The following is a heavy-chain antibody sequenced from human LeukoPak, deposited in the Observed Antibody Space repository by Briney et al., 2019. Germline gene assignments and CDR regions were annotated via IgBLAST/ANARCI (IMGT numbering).Heavy chain of an antibody. CDR1: GGSISSGTYY. Sequence: SQTLSLTCTVSGGSISSGTYYWSWIRQPAGKGLEWIGRIYTSGSTNYNPSLKSRVTISVDTSKNQFSLKLSSVTAADTAVYYCARRATKDYDFWSGYYAWFDPWGQGTLVTVSS. CDR2: IYTSGST. D-gene: IGHD3-3*01. J-gene: IGHJ5*02. V-gene: IGHV4-61*02. CDR3: ARRATKDYDFWSGYYAWFDP.